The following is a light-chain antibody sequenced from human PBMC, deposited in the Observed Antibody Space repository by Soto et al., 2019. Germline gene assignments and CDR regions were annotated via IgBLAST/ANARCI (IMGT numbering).Light chain of an antibody. CDR2: GNS. CDR1: SSNIGAGYD. Sequence: QSVLTQPPSVSGAPGQRVTISCTGSSSNIGAGYDVHWYQQLPGTAPKLLIYGNSNRPSGVPDRFSGSKSGTSASLAITGLRAEDEADYYCQSYDSSLSAPVVFGGGTQLTVL. CDR3: QSYDSSLSAPVV. V-gene: IGLV1-40*01. J-gene: IGLJ2*01.